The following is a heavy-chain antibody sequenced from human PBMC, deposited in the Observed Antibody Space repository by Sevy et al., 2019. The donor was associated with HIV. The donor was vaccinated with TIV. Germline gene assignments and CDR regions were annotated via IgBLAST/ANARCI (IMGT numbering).Heavy chain of an antibody. Sequence: GGSLRLSCTASGFIFSNYNMNWVRQAPGKGLEWVSYIRSSSNDIYYADSVKGRFTISRDNAKNSLYLQMNSLRAEDTAVYYCARKMEVLVPDYWGQGTLVTVSS. V-gene: IGHV3-21*01. CDR2: IRSSSNDI. D-gene: IGHD2-15*01. CDR3: ARKMEVLVPDY. CDR1: GFIFSNYN. J-gene: IGHJ4*02.